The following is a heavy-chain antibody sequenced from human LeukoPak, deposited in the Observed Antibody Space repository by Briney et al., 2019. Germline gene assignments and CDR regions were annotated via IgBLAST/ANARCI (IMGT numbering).Heavy chain of an antibody. J-gene: IGHJ4*02. CDR1: GFTFRTYA. D-gene: IGHD3-10*01. V-gene: IGHV3-64D*06. CDR3: VKDWFGDF. Sequence: GGSLRLSCSASGFTFRTYAMHWVRQAPGKGLEYVSAISSNGDSTYYADSEKGRFTISRDNSRNTVYLQMSSLRADDTAVYYCVKDWFGDFWGQGTLVTVSS. CDR2: ISSNGDST.